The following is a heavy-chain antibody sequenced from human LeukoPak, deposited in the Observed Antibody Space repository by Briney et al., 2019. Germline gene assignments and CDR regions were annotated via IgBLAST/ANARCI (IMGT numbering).Heavy chain of an antibody. CDR1: GGSISSYY. CDR2: IYYSGST. CDR3: ARVRTASYDFWSGYSRYYGMDV. D-gene: IGHD3-3*01. V-gene: IGHV4-59*01. J-gene: IGHJ6*02. Sequence: SETLSLTCTVSGGSISSYYWSWIRQPPGKGLEWFGYIYYSGSTNYNPSLKSRVTISVDTSKNQFSLKLSSVTAADTAVYYCARVRTASYDFWSGYSRYYGMDVWGQGTTVTVSS.